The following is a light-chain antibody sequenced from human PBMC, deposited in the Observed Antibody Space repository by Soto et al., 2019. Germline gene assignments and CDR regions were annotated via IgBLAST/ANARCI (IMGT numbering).Light chain of an antibody. J-gene: IGKJ1*01. V-gene: IGKV3-20*01. CDR2: GAS. Sequence: ESVLTQSPGTLSLSPGEIATLSCRASQSVSSSYLAWYQQKPGQSPRLLIFGASSRATGTPDRFSGSGSGTDFTLTISGLEPEDFAVYYCQKYDTSPRTFGQGTTVEIK. CDR1: QSVSSSY. CDR3: QKYDTSPRT.